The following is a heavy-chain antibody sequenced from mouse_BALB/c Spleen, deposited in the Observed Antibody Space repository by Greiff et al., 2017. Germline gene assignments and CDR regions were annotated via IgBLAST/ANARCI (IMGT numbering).Heavy chain of an antibody. V-gene: IGHV1S29*02. J-gene: IGHJ4*01. Sequence: EVQLQQSGPELVKPGASVKISCKASGFTFTDYYMHWVKQSPGKSLEWIGYIYPYNGGTGYNQKFKSKATLTVDNSSSTAYMELRSLTSEDTAVYYCARMDYYYDYYAMDYWGQGTSVTVSS. CDR1: GFTFTDYY. D-gene: IGHD1-1*02. CDR3: ARMDYYYDYYAMDY. CDR2: IYPYNGGT.